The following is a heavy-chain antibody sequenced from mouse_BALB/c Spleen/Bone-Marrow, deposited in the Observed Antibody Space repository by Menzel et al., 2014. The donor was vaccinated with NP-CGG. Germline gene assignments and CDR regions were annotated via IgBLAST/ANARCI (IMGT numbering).Heavy chain of an antibody. CDR1: GFTFTDYY. Sequence: EVKLVESGGGSVQPGGSLRLSCATSGFTFTDYYMSWVRQPPGKALEWLGFIRNKAKGYTTEYSASVKGRVTISRGNSQMTLYLQMNTLRAEDRATYYCARDENVGIYWYFDVWGAGTPVIVSS. J-gene: IGHJ1*01. CDR3: ARDENVGIYWYFDV. V-gene: IGHV7-3*02. CDR2: IRNKAKGYTT.